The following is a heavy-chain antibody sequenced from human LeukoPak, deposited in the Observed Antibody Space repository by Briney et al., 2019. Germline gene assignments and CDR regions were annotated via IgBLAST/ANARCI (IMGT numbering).Heavy chain of an antibody. J-gene: IGHJ4*02. Sequence: SVKVSCKASGGTFSSYAISWVRQAPGQGLEWMGGVIPIFGTANYAQKFQGRVTITTDESTSTAYMELSSLRSEDTAVYYCARAPYSGYDFYDYWGQGTLVTVSS. D-gene: IGHD5-12*01. CDR3: ARAPYSGYDFYDY. V-gene: IGHV1-69*05. CDR1: GGTFSSYA. CDR2: VIPIFGTA.